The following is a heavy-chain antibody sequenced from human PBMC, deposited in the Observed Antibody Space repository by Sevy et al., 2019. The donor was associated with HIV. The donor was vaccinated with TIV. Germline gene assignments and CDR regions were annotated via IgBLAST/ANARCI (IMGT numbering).Heavy chain of an antibody. CDR3: ARDGNLYDFWSGYPPPSYYYYGMDV. D-gene: IGHD3-3*01. CDR2: ISYDGSNK. J-gene: IGHJ6*02. V-gene: IGHV3-30-3*01. CDR1: GFTFSSYA. Sequence: GGSLRLSCAASGFTFSSYAMHWVRQAPGKGLEWVAVISYDGSNKYYADSVKGRFTISRDNSKNTPYLQMNSLRAEDTALYYCARDGNLYDFWSGYPPPSYYYYGMDVWGQGTTVTVSS.